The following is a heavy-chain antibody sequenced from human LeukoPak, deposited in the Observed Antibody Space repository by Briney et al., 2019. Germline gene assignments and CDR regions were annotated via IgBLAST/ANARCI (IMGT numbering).Heavy chain of an antibody. V-gene: IGHV4-59*01. CDR1: GGSINSYY. Sequence: SETLSLTCTVSGGSINSYYWSWIRQPPGKGLEWIGYIYYSGSTNYNPSLKSRVTMSVDTSKNQFSLKLSSVTAADTAVYCCASDVGYNYFDYWGQGTLVTVSS. J-gene: IGHJ4*02. CDR2: IYYSGST. D-gene: IGHD5-24*01. CDR3: ASDVGYNYFDY.